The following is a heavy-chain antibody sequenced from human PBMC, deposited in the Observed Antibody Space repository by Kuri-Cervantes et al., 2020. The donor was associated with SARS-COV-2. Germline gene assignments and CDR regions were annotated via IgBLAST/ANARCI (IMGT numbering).Heavy chain of an antibody. J-gene: IGHJ6*03. CDR2: IYYSGST. CDR1: GGSISSSNW. V-gene: IGHV4-4*02. Sequence: GSLRLSCAVSGGSISSSNWWSWVRQPPGKGLEWIGSIYYSGSTYYSPSLKSRVTISVDTSKNQFSLKLSSVTAADTAVYYCARVMVEQQAVYMDVWGKGTTVTVSS. CDR3: ARVMVEQQAVYMDV. D-gene: IGHD4/OR15-4a*01.